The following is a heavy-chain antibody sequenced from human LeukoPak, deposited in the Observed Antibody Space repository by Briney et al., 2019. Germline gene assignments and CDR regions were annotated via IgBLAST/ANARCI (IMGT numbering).Heavy chain of an antibody. J-gene: IGHJ4*02. CDR3: ARDSITMIAGAYFDY. D-gene: IGHD3-22*01. CDR1: GFTFSSYV. CDR2: ISYDGSNK. V-gene: IGHV3-30-3*01. Sequence: GGSLRLSCAASGFTFSSYVMHWVRQAPGKGLEWVAVISYDGSNKYYADSVKGRFTISRDNSKNTLYLQMNSLRAEDTAVYYCARDSITMIAGAYFDYWGQGTLVTVSS.